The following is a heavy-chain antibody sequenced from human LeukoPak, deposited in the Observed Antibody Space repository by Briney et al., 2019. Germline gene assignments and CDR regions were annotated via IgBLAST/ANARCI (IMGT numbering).Heavy chain of an antibody. J-gene: IGHJ6*02. Sequence: PGGSLRLSCAASGFTFSSYGMHWVRQAPGKGLEWVAVISYDGSNKYYADSVKGRFTISRDNSKNSLYLQMNSLRAEDTAVYYCARVKVSSGWYGYYGMDVWGQGTTVTVSS. CDR1: GFTFSSYG. CDR3: ARVKVSSGWYGYYGMDV. V-gene: IGHV3-30*03. D-gene: IGHD6-19*01. CDR2: ISYDGSNK.